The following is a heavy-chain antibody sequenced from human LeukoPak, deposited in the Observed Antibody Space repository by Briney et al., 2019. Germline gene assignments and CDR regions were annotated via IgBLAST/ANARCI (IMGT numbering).Heavy chain of an antibody. J-gene: IGHJ4*02. CDR3: ARAWDCGGDCYAALFDY. V-gene: IGHV4-34*01. D-gene: IGHD2-21*02. Sequence: SVTLSLTCAVYGGSFSGYYWSWIRQPPGKGLEWIGEINHSGSTNYNPSLKSRVTISVDTSKNQFSLKLSSVTAADTAVYYCARAWDCGGDCYAALFDYWGQGTLVTVSS. CDR2: INHSGST. CDR1: GGSFSGYY.